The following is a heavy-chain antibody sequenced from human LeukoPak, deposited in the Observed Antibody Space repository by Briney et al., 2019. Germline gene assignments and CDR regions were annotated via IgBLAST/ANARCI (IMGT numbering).Heavy chain of an antibody. V-gene: IGHV1-2*02. D-gene: IGHD2-2*01. CDR1: GYTFTGSY. CDR2: INPNSGGT. J-gene: IGHJ6*02. Sequence: ASVKVSCKASGYTFTGSYMHWVRQAPGQGLEWMGWINPNSGGTNYAQKFQGRVTMTRDTSTSTVYMELSSLRSEDTAVYYCARRGSSVTYYYGMDVWGQGTTVTVSS. CDR3: ARRGSSVTYYYGMDV.